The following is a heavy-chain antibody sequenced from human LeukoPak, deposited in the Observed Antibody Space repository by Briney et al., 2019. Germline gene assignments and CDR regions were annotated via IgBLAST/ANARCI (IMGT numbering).Heavy chain of an antibody. Sequence: SETLSLTCAVYVGSFSGYYWSWIRQPPGKGLEWIGEINHSGSTNYNPSLTSRVNISVDTSKNQFSLKLSSVTAADTAVYYCAVWIAALVEYWGQGTLGTVSS. CDR3: AVWIAALVEY. V-gene: IGHV4-34*01. CDR2: INHSGST. CDR1: VGSFSGYY. D-gene: IGHD6-6*01. J-gene: IGHJ4*02.